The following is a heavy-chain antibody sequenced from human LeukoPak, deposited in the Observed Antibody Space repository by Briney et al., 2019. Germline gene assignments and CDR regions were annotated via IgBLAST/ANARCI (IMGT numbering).Heavy chain of an antibody. CDR3: ARETYSSGWYGGDWFDP. D-gene: IGHD6-19*01. CDR1: GFTFSSYW. V-gene: IGHV3-74*01. Sequence: GGSLRLSCAASGFTFSSYWMHWVRQAPGKGLVWVSRINSDGSSTSYADSVKGRFTISRDNSKNTLYLQMNSLRAEDTAVYYCARETYSSGWYGGDWFDPWGQGTLVTVSS. CDR2: INSDGSST. J-gene: IGHJ5*02.